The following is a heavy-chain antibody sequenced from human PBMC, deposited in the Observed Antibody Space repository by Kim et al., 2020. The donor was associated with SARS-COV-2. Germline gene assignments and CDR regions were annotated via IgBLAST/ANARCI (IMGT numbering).Heavy chain of an antibody. CDR3: ARCRYVSSGYYRFGDY. Sequence: SVKGRFTISRDNAKNSLYLQMNSLRAEDTAVYYCARCRYVSSGYYRFGDYWGQGTLVTVSS. J-gene: IGHJ4*02. V-gene: IGHV3-30*07. D-gene: IGHD3-22*01.